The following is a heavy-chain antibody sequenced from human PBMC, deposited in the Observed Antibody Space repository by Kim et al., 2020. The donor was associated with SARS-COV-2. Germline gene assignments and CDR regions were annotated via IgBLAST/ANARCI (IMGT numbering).Heavy chain of an antibody. J-gene: IGHJ4*02. CDR2: IYYSGST. Sequence: SETLSLTCTVSGGSISSSSYYWGWIRQPPGKGLEWIGSIYYSGSTYYNPSLKSRVTISVDTSKNQFSLKLSSVTAADTAVYYCARKGLDTAMVNFDYWGQGTLVTVSS. V-gene: IGHV4-39*07. CDR3: ARKGLDTAMVNFDY. D-gene: IGHD5-18*01. CDR1: GGSISSSSYY.